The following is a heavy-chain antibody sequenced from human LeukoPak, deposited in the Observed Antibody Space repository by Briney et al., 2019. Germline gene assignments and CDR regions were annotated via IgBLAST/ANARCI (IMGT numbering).Heavy chain of an antibody. V-gene: IGHV3-53*01. CDR3: AKRPVRGVTVLQGYGMDV. J-gene: IGHJ6*02. Sequence: PGGSLRLSCAASGFTVSSNYMSWVRQAPGKGLEWVSVIYSGGSTYYADSVKGRFTISRDNSKNTLYLQINSLRAEDTAVYYCAKRPVRGVTVLQGYGMDVWGQGTTVTVSS. D-gene: IGHD3-10*01. CDR1: GFTVSSNY. CDR2: IYSGGST.